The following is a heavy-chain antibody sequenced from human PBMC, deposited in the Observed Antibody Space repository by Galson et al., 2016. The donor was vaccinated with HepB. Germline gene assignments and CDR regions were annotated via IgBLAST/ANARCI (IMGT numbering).Heavy chain of an antibody. CDR2: INVRNGET. J-gene: IGHJ4*02. CDR1: GYKFTDYA. V-gene: IGHV1-18*01. D-gene: IGHD2-2*01. Sequence: SVKVSCKASGYKFTDYAITWVRQAPGQGLEWMGWINVRNGETNSAQRLQGRVTMTRETSTSPVFLDLRRRRTDVTATYFCARGRSMPYFDSWGQGTLVTVSS. CDR3: ARGRSMPYFDS.